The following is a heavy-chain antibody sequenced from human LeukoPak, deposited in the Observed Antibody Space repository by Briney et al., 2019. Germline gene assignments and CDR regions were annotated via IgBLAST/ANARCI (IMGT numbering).Heavy chain of an antibody. CDR1: GFTFSSYW. J-gene: IGHJ3*02. D-gene: IGHD5/OR15-5a*01. V-gene: IGHV3-74*01. Sequence: GGSLRLSCAASGFTFSSYWMHWVRQAPGKGLVWVSRIKTDGSSTDYADSVRCRFTISRDNAKNTMYLQMNSLRAEDTAVYYCARGVSGTGPDIWGLGTMVTVSS. CDR2: IKTDGSST. CDR3: ARGVSGTGPDI.